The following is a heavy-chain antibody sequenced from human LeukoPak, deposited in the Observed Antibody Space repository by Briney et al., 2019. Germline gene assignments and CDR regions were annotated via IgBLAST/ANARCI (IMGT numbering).Heavy chain of an antibody. CDR2: ISSSGSTI. Sequence: PGGSLRLSCAASGFTFSSYEMNWVRQAPGKGLEWVSYISSSGSTIYYADSVKGRFTISRDNAKNSLYLQMNSLRAEDTAVYYCARVEQYQLPDAFDIWGQGTMVTVSS. V-gene: IGHV3-48*03. CDR3: ARVEQYQLPDAFDI. D-gene: IGHD2-2*01. J-gene: IGHJ3*02. CDR1: GFTFSSYE.